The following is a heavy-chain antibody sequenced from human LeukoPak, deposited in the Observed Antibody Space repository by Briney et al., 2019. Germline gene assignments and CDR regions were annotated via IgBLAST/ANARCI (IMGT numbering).Heavy chain of an antibody. CDR2: MSSSGSRI. Sequence: GGSLRLSCAASGFTFSSYEMNWVRQAPGKGLEWVSYMSSSGSRIYYADSVRGRFTIPRDNAKNSLYLQMNSLRADDTAVYYCARDPRYCSSTSCYGYFDYWGQGTLVTVSS. CDR3: ARDPRYCSSTSCYGYFDY. V-gene: IGHV3-48*03. D-gene: IGHD2-2*01. CDR1: GFTFSSYE. J-gene: IGHJ4*02.